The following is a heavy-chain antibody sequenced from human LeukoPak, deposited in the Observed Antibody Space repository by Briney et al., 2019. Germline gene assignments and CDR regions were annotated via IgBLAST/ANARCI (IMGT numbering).Heavy chain of an antibody. D-gene: IGHD3-22*01. J-gene: IGHJ4*02. V-gene: IGHV3-23*01. Sequence: LSGGSLRLSCAASGFTFSSYAMSWVRQAPGKGLEWVSAISGSGGSTYYADSVKGRFTISRDNSKNTLYLQMNSLRAEDTAVYYCAKDSIVVVITLPEYFDYWGQGTLVTVSS. CDR2: ISGSGGST. CDR3: AKDSIVVVITLPEYFDY. CDR1: GFTFSSYA.